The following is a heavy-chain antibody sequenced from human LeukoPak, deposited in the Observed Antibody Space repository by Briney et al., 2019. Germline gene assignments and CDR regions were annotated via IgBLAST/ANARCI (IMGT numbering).Heavy chain of an antibody. D-gene: IGHD3-3*01. CDR2: IRYDGSNK. Sequence: GETLRLSCAASGFTFSSYGMHWVRHAPGKELERVSFIRYDGSNKYYADSVKGRFTISRDNSKNTLYLQMNSLRAEDTAVYYCAKDRRDFWSGYVLHYFDYWGQGTLVTVSS. J-gene: IGHJ4*02. CDR3: AKDRRDFWSGYVLHYFDY. CDR1: GFTFSSYG. V-gene: IGHV3-30*02.